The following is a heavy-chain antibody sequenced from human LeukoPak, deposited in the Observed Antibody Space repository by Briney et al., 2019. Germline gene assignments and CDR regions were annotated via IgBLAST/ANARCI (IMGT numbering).Heavy chain of an antibody. CDR2: IRTRANNYAT. CDR1: EFNLSGST. CDR3: TSPITIFGVVTKNY. V-gene: IGHV3-73*01. D-gene: IGHD3-3*01. Sequence: GGSLRLSCAASEFNLSGSTIHWVRQASAKGLEWVGRIRTRANNYATTYAASVKGRFTISRDDSKNMVYLQMNSLKTEDTAVYYCTSPITIFGVVTKNYWGQGTLVTVSS. J-gene: IGHJ4*02.